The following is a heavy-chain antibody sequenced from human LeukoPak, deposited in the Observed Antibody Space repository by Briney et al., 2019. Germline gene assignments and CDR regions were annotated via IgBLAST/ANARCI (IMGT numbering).Heavy chain of an antibody. V-gene: IGHV1-58*01. CDR2: IVVGSGNT. Sequence: GTSVKVSCKASGFTFTTSAVQWVRQARGQRLAWIGRIVVGSGNTDHAQKFQGRLTITRDISTSTAYMELSSLTSDDTAVYYCAAVPNANAWYWDDAFDIWGQGTMVTVSS. D-gene: IGHD2-8*02. CDR3: AAVPNANAWYWDDAFDI. CDR1: GFTFTTSA. J-gene: IGHJ3*02.